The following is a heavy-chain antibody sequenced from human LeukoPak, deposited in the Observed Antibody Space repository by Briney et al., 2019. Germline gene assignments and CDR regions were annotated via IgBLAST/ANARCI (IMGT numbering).Heavy chain of an antibody. D-gene: IGHD3-10*01. V-gene: IGHV3-30*03. J-gene: IGHJ4*02. CDR3: ARDRINMMVLGHDSGLDC. CDR2: VSYDGSHK. Sequence: GGSLRLSCVGSGFSLSEYGIHWVRQAPGKGLAWVAVVSYDGSHKYYADSVKGQFTISRDASGDTVSLHMNSLRVEDTAVYYCARDRINMMVLGHDSGLDCWGQGTLVTVSS. CDR1: GFSLSEYG.